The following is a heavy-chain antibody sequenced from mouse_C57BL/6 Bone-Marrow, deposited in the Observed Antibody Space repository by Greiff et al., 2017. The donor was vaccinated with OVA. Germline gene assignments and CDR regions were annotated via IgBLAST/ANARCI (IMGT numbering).Heavy chain of an antibody. CDR3: TKNWDFAY. V-gene: IGHV1-15*01. CDR2: IDPETGGT. CDR1: GYTFTDYE. Sequence: VKLQESGAELVRPGASVTLSCKASGYTFTDYEMHWVKQTPVHGLEWIGAIDPETGGTAYNQKFKGKAILTADKSSSTAYMELRSLTSEDSAVYYCTKNWDFAYWGQGTLVTVSA. D-gene: IGHD4-1*01. J-gene: IGHJ3*01.